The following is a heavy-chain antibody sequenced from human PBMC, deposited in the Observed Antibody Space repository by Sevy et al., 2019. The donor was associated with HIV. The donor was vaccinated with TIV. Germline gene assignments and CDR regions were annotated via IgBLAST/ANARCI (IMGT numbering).Heavy chain of an antibody. D-gene: IGHD2-15*01. J-gene: IGHJ4*02. V-gene: IGHV1-18*01. Sequence: ASVKVSCKVSGYTFSTYRMTWVRQAPGQGLEWMGWISPHNGDTNYAQKVQGRVTMITDTSTSTAYMELRSLRSDDTAVYYCARAYCSGGRCYSLAYWGQGTLVTVSS. CDR1: GYTFSTYR. CDR2: ISPHNGDT. CDR3: ARAYCSGGRCYSLAY.